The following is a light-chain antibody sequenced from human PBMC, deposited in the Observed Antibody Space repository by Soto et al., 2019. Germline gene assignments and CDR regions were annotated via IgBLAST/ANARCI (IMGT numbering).Light chain of an antibody. J-gene: IGKJ5*01. CDR2: WAS. V-gene: IGKV4-1*01. CDR1: KSISYSSNKKNQ. Sequence: EIVMTQSPDSLAVSLGERATINCKSSKSISYSSNKKNQLAWYQQKPGQPPQXXXYWASTRESGVPDRFTGSGSGTDFTLTISSLQAEDVAVYYCQQYHSSPVTFGQGTRLEIK. CDR3: QQYHSSPVT.